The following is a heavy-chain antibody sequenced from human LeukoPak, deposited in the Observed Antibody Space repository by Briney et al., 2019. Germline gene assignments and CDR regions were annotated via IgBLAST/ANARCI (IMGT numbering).Heavy chain of an antibody. CDR3: AKDKGGGIAVAGTFEYFQH. V-gene: IGHV3-9*01. CDR1: GFTFDDYA. D-gene: IGHD6-19*01. J-gene: IGHJ1*01. CDR2: ISWNSGSI. Sequence: GGSLRLSCAASGFTFDDYAMHWVRHAPGKGLEWVSGISWNSGSIGYADSVKGRFTISRDNAKNSLYLQMSSLRAEDTALYYCAKDKGGGIAVAGTFEYFQHWGQGTLVTVSS.